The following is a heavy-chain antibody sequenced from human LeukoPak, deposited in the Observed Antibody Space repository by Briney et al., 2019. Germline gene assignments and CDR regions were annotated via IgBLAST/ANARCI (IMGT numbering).Heavy chain of an antibody. V-gene: IGHV7-4-1*02. CDR3: AREPYYFDY. CDR1: GYTFNVYG. CDR2: INTDSGNP. Sequence: ASVKVSCKASGYTFNVYGMNWVRQAPGQGLEWMGWINTDSGNPTYAQGFTGRFVFSLDTSATTAYLQISSLKAEDTAVYYCAREPYYFDYWGQGSLVSVSS. J-gene: IGHJ4*02.